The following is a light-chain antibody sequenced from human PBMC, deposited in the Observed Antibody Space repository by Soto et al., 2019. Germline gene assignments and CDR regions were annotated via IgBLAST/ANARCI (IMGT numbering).Light chain of an antibody. CDR3: QLRRNLSWT. V-gene: IGKV3-11*01. Sequence: EIVLTQSPATLSLSPGDRATLSCRASQSVSSYLGWFQQKPGQAPRLLIYDTNNRAAGIPARFSGSGSGADFTLTISSLEPEDFAVYYCQLRRNLSWTFGQGTKVEIK. CDR1: QSVSSY. J-gene: IGKJ1*01. CDR2: DTN.